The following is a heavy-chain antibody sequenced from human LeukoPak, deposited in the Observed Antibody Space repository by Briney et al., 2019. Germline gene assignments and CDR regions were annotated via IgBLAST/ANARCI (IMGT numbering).Heavy chain of an antibody. CDR2: FDPEDGET. V-gene: IGHV1-24*01. J-gene: IGHJ3*02. Sequence: ASVKVSCKVSGYTLTELSMHWVRQAPGKGLEWMGGFDPEDGETIYAQKFQGRVTMTEDTSTDTAYMELSSLRSEDTAVYYCATGVFVKEAFGIWGQGTMVTVSS. CDR3: ATGVFVKEAFGI. CDR1: GYTLTELS. D-gene: IGHD3-10*01.